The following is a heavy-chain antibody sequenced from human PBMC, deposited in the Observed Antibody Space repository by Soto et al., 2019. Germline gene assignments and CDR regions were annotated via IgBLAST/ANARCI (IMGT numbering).Heavy chain of an antibody. V-gene: IGHV4-59*08. CDR3: ARHSVGLAAANPIDY. Sequence: SETLSLTCTVSGGSISSYYWSWIRQPPGKGLEWIGYIYYSGSTNYNPSLKSRVTISVDTSKNQFSLKLSSVTAADTAVYYCARHSVGLAAANPIDYWGQGTLVTVSS. CDR2: IYYSGST. D-gene: IGHD6-13*01. J-gene: IGHJ4*02. CDR1: GGSISSYY.